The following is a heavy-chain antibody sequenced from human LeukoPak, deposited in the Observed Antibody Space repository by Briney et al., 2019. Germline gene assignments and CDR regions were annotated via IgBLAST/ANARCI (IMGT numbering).Heavy chain of an antibody. V-gene: IGHV3-21*01. D-gene: IGHD3-22*01. Sequence: KPGGSLRLSCAASGFTFSSYWMSWVRQAPGKGLEWVSSISSGGTYTYYVDSLKGRFTISRDNAKKSLYLQMNSLRAEDTAVYYCARGYYDSSSYYSYWGQGTLVTVSS. CDR3: ARGYYDSSSYYSY. J-gene: IGHJ4*02. CDR2: ISSGGTYT. CDR1: GFTFSSYW.